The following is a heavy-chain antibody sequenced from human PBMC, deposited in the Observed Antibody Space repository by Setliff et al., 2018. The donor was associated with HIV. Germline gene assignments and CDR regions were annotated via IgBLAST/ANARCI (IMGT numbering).Heavy chain of an antibody. D-gene: IGHD3-10*01. CDR2: IYNTGST. Sequence: SETLSLTCTVTGGSISSGGFYWTWIRQHPGKGLEWIGYIYNTGSTYHSPSLESRVTISVDTSKNQSSLKLASVTAADTAVYYCARRIDDSGSFPDKNWFDTWGQGSLVTVSS. CDR1: GGSISSGGFY. J-gene: IGHJ5*02. CDR3: ARRIDDSGSFPDKNWFDT. V-gene: IGHV4-31*03.